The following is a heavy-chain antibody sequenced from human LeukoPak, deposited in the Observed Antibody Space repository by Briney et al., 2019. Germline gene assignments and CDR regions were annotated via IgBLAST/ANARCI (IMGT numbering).Heavy chain of an antibody. CDR1: VYTFTFYY. CDR2: MNTNSGVT. J-gene: IGHJ6*03. V-gene: IGHV1-2*02. D-gene: IGHD5-18*01. CDR3: ARGGLDTAMVMYYYYYYMDV. Sequence: ASVTVSFTSSVYTFTFYYMHWVGQAPGQGGGGRGWMNTNSGVTNYAQKFQRRVTMTRDTSISTPYMELSRLRSDDTAVYYCARGGLDTAMVMYYYYYYMDVWGKGTTVTVSS.